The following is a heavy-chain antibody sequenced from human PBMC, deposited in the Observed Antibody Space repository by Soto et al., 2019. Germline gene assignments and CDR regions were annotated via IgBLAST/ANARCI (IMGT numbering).Heavy chain of an antibody. J-gene: IGHJ5*02. CDR3: AREDAARIERWFDA. CDR1: GGSIISASYS. D-gene: IGHD6-6*01. CDR2: IYSSGST. V-gene: IGHV4-31*11. Sequence: SETLSLTCAVSGGSIISASYSWNWIRQSPGRGLGWIGHIYSSGSTYYNPSLKSRVSISVDTSNNQFSLKLTSVTAADTAVYFCAREDAARIERWFDAWGQGILVTVSS.